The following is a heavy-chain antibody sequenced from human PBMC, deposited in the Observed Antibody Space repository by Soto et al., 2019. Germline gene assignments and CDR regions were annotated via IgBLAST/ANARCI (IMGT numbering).Heavy chain of an antibody. V-gene: IGHV3-23*01. J-gene: IGHJ6*03. CDR2: ISGSGGST. CDR3: AKPSDYGDYYYYMDV. Sequence: GGSLRLSCAASGFTFSSYAMSWVRQAPGKGLEWVSAISGSGGSTYYADSVKGRFTISRDNSKNTLYLQMNSLRAEDTAVYYCAKPSDYGDYYYYMDVWGKGTTVTVSS. D-gene: IGHD4-17*01. CDR1: GFTFSSYA.